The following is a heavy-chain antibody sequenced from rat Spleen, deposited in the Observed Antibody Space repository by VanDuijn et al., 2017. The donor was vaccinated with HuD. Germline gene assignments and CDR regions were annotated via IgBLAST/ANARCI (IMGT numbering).Heavy chain of an antibody. Sequence: EVQLVESDGGLVQPGRSLKLSCAASGFTFSNYDMAWVRQAPTKGLEWVASIRPSGGSTSYRDSVKGRFTISRDNAKSTLYLQISSLRSEDTATYYCARQEDYGGYSRDYFGYWGQGVVVTVSS. J-gene: IGHJ2*01. V-gene: IGHV5S23*01. D-gene: IGHD1-11*01. CDR1: GFTFSNYD. CDR3: ARQEDYGGYSRDYFGY. CDR2: IRPSGGST.